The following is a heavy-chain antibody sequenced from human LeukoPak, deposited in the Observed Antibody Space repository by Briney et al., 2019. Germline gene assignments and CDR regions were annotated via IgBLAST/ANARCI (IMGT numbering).Heavy chain of an antibody. D-gene: IGHD4-23*01. CDR3: ARYQLHGGTRAFDI. CDR2: IYYSGST. CDR1: GFTFSSYW. J-gene: IGHJ3*02. Sequence: GSLRLSCSASGFTFSSYWMSWIRQPPGKGLEWIGYIYYSGSTNYNPSLKSRVTISVDTSKNQFSLKLSSVTAADTAVYYCARYQLHGGTRAFDIWGQGTMVTVSS. V-gene: IGHV4-59*01.